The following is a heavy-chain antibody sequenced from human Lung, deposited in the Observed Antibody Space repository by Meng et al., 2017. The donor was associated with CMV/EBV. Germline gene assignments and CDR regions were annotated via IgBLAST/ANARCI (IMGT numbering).Heavy chain of an antibody. CDR2: VVYSGTT. J-gene: IGHJ4*02. CDR3: ARHPHSPTFDY. Sequence: QGSGPGWVKPSETLSLLCAVSGGYIRSSGEYWACIRQPPGEGLEWIGTVVYSGTTYYTWSLKSRVSISVDPSKNQFSRKLSAVTAADTAVYYCARHPHSPTFDYWGQGTLVTVSS. V-gene: IGHV4-39*01. CDR1: GGYIRSSGEY. D-gene: IGHD2-15*01.